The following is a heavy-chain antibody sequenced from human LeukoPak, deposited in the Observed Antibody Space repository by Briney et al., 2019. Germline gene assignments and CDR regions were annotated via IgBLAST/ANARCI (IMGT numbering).Heavy chain of an antibody. D-gene: IGHD3-10*01. Sequence: PGGSLRLSCAASGFTFDDYAMHWVRQAPGKGLEWVSSISWNSGNIGYADSVKGRFTISRDNAKNSLYLQMNSLRAEDTALYYCAKLGGEELLPFDYWGQGTLVTVSS. V-gene: IGHV3-9*01. CDR1: GFTFDDYA. J-gene: IGHJ4*02. CDR3: AKLGGEELLPFDY. CDR2: ISWNSGNI.